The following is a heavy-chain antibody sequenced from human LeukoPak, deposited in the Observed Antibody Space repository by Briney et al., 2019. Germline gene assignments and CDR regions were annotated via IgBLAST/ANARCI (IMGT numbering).Heavy chain of an antibody. D-gene: IGHD3-10*01. CDR2: MNPNSGNT. Sequence: ASVKVSCKASGYTFTSYDMNWVRQATGQGLEWMGWMNPNSGNTGYAQKFQGRVTMTRNTSISTAYMELSSLRSEDTAVYYCASHIWFGELHYYGMDVWGQGTTVTVSS. J-gene: IGHJ6*02. CDR1: GYTFTSYD. CDR3: ASHIWFGELHYYGMDV. V-gene: IGHV1-8*02.